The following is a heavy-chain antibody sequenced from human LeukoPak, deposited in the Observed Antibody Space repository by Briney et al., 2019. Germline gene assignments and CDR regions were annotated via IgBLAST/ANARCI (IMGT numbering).Heavy chain of an antibody. Sequence: SETLSLPCTVSGGSISSGSYYWSWIRQPPGKGLEWIGEINHSGSTNYNPSRKSRVTISVDTSKNQFSLKLRSVTAADTAVYYCARHRSGYYSHWGQGTLVTVSS. CDR1: GGSISSGSYY. CDR2: INHSGST. J-gene: IGHJ4*02. V-gene: IGHV4-39*01. D-gene: IGHD3-22*01. CDR3: ARHRSGYYSH.